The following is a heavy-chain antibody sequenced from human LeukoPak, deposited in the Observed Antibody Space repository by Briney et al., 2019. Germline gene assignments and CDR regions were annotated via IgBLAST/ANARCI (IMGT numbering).Heavy chain of an antibody. CDR3: VAGSGYSPADAFYI. V-gene: IGHV3-9*01. D-gene: IGHD3-3*01. CDR2: ISWNSGKT. Sequence: GGSLRLSCAASGITFDDYAMYWVRQAPGKGLEWVAGISWNSGKTGYADSVKGRFTVSRDNAKNSLSLQMNSLRTEDAALYYCVAGSGYSPADAFYIWGQGTRVTVSS. J-gene: IGHJ3*02. CDR1: GITFDDYA.